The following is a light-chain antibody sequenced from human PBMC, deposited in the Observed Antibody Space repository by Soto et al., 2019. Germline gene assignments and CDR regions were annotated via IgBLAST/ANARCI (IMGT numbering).Light chain of an antibody. CDR1: QSVSVW. Sequence: DIQMTQSPSTLSASVGDRVTITCRASQSVSVWLAWYQQKPGKAPKLLIYKASSLESGVPSRFSGSGSGTEFTLTISSLQPDDFATYYCQQYNSYLYTFGQGTKVDIK. CDR3: QQYNSYLYT. V-gene: IGKV1-5*03. J-gene: IGKJ2*01. CDR2: KAS.